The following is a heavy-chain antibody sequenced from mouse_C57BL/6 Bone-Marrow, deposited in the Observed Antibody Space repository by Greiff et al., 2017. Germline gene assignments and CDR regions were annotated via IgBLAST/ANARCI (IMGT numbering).Heavy chain of an antibody. CDR2: INPSSGYT. CDR3: ARTGLLRDYAMDY. J-gene: IGHJ4*01. CDR1: GYTFTSYW. Sequence: VQLQQSGAELAKPGASVKLSCKASGYTFTSYWMHWVKQRPGQGLEWIGYINPSSGYTTYNQKFKDKATLTADKSSSTAYMQLSSLTYEDSAVYYCARTGLLRDYAMDYWGQGTSVTVSS. V-gene: IGHV1-7*01. D-gene: IGHD1-1*01.